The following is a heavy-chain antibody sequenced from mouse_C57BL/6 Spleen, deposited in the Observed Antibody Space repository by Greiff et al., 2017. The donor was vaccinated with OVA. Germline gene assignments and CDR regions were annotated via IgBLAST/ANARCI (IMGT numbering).Heavy chain of an antibody. V-gene: IGHV3-6*01. Sequence: DVKLQESGPGLVKPSQSLSLTCSVTGYSITSGYYWNWIRQFPGNKLEWMGYISYDGSNNYNPSLKNRISITRDTSKNQFFLKLNSVTTEDTATYYCAREDYGSSLVYWGQGTTLTVSS. J-gene: IGHJ2*01. CDR3: AREDYGSSLVY. D-gene: IGHD1-1*01. CDR2: ISYDGSN. CDR1: GYSITSGYY.